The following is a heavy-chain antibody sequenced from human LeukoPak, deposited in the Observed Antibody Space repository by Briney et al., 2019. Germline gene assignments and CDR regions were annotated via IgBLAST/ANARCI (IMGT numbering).Heavy chain of an antibody. J-gene: IGHJ4*02. CDR1: GYTFTSYG. Sequence: ASVTVSCKASGYTFTSYGISWVRQAPGQGLEGMGWISAYNGNKNYAPKLQGRVTMTTDTSTSTAYLELRSLCSDDAAVYYCARERAYGGIPRRVDYWGQGTLVTVSS. V-gene: IGHV1-18*01. D-gene: IGHD2-15*01. CDR2: ISAYNGNK. CDR3: ARERAYGGIPRRVDY.